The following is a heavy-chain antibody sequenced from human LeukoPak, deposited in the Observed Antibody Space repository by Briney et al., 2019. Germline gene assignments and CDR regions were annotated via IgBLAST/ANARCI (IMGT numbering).Heavy chain of an antibody. J-gene: IGHJ4*02. CDR1: GGSVSSGSYY. V-gene: IGHV4-61*01. CDR2: IYYSGST. Sequence: PSETLSLTCTVSGGSVSSGSYYWSWIRQPPGKGLEWIGYIYYSGSTNYNPSLKSRVTISVDTSKNQFSLKLSSVTAADTAVYYCARSPKGVTPTSFDYWGQGTLVTVSS. D-gene: IGHD3-10*01. CDR3: ARSPKGVTPTSFDY.